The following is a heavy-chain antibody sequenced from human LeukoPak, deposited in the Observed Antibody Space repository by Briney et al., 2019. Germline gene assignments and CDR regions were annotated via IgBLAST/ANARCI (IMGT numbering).Heavy chain of an antibody. J-gene: IGHJ5*02. Sequence: ASVTVSCKASGYTFTSYDINWVRQATGQGLEWMGWMNPNSGNTGYAQKFQGRVTMTRNTSISTAYMELSSLRSEDTAVYYCAMAYYYGSGSYQYDPWGQGTLVTVSS. V-gene: IGHV1-8*01. CDR1: GYTFTSYD. CDR2: MNPNSGNT. CDR3: AMAYYYGSGSYQYDP. D-gene: IGHD3-10*01.